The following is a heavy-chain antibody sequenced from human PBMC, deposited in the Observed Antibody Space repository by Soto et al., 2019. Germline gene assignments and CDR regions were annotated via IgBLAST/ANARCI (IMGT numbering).Heavy chain of an antibody. V-gene: IGHV3-7*01. Sequence: GGSLRLSCAASGFILGDYAMGWIRQAPGKGLEWVANINQDGSERYYVDSVKGRFTISRDNAKTSLYLQMNSLRAEDTAVYYCASKLYGDPNYWGQGTLVTVSS. D-gene: IGHD4-17*01. CDR1: GFILGDYA. CDR3: ASKLYGDPNY. CDR2: INQDGSER. J-gene: IGHJ4*02.